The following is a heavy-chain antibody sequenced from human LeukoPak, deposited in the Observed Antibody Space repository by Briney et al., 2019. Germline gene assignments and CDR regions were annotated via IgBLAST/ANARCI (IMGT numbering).Heavy chain of an antibody. CDR3: AKSTSPLYYYYGMDV. CDR2: ISGSGGST. V-gene: IGHV3-23*01. Sequence: GGSLRLSCAASGFTFNTYSMNWVRQAPGKGLEWVSTISGSGGSTYYADSVKGRFTISRDNSKNTLYLQLNSLRAEDTAVYYCAKSTSPLYYYYGMDVWGQGTTVTVSS. J-gene: IGHJ6*02. CDR1: GFTFNTYS. D-gene: IGHD2-2*01.